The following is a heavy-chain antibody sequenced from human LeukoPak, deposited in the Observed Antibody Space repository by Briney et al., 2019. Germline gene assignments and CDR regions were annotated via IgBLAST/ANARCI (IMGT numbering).Heavy chain of an antibody. CDR3: ARLYYDSSGYYQICYFDY. CDR2: IYYSGST. J-gene: IGHJ4*02. Sequence: PPETLSLTCTVSGGSISSSSYYWGSIRQPPGKGLEWIGSIYYSGSTYYNPSLKSRVTISVDTSKNQFSLNLSSVTAADTAVYYCARLYYDSSGYYQICYFDYWGQGTLVTVSS. D-gene: IGHD3-22*01. CDR1: GGSISSSSYY. V-gene: IGHV4-39*01.